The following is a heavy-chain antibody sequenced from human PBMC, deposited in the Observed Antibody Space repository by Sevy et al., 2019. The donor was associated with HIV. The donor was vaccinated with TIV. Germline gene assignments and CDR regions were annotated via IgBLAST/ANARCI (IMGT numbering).Heavy chain of an antibody. D-gene: IGHD3-10*01. CDR1: GFTFSRYW. V-gene: IGHV3-7*03. CDR2: IKQDGSGK. Sequence: GGSLRLSCAASGFTFSRYWMSWVRQAPGKGLEWVANIKQDGSGKYYVDTVKGRFTISRDNAKNSMYLQMNSLRAEDTAVYYCARREVRGVIYYYMDVGGKGTTVTVTS. CDR3: ARREVRGVIYYYMDV. J-gene: IGHJ6*03.